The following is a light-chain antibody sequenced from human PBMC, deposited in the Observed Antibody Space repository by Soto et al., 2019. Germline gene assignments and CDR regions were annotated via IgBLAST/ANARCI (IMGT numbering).Light chain of an antibody. J-gene: IGKJ4*01. CDR3: QQYGTSPLT. CDR1: QSRSSGY. Sequence: TQSPGPLALSPGERATLSCRASQSRSSGYLAWYQQKHGQAPRLLIYGASSRATGIPDRFSGSGFGTDFTLTISRLEPEDFAVYYCQQYGTSPLTFGGGTKVDI. CDR2: GAS. V-gene: IGKV3-20*01.